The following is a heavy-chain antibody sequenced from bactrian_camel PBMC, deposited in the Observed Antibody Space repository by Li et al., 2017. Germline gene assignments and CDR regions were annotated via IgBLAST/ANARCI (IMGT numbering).Heavy chain of an antibody. CDR2: IYTVGDNA. Sequence: VQLVESGGGSVQAGGSLRLSCAASGYTYSSYCMGWFRQAPGQEREGVGFIYTVGDNAYYNKPVEGRFTISQDNAKNTLYLQMNSLKPEDTAMYYCAAGRGMTAIQALGALSLFGYWGQGTQVTVS. D-gene: IGHD3*01. CDR3: AAGRGMTAIQALGALSLFGY. CDR1: GYTYSSYC. V-gene: IGHV3S31*01. J-gene: IGHJ6*01.